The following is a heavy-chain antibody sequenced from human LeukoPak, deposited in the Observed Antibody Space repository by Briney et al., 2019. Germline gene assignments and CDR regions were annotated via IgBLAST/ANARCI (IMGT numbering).Heavy chain of an antibody. D-gene: IGHD6-19*01. CDR2: FYHSGGT. CDR1: GGSVSSYY. J-gene: IGHJ5*02. CDR3: ARGYSSGWNGRVAFDP. V-gene: IGHV4-59*02. Sequence: KPSETVSLTCSDSGGSVSSYYWNWIRQPPGKGLEWIGFFYHSGGTHYNPSLKSRVTISLDTSKSQVSLNLNSVTAADTAVYYCARGYSSGWNGRVAFDPWGQGTLVTVSS.